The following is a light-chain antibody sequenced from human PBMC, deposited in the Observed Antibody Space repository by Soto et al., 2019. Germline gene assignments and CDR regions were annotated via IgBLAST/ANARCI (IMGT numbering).Light chain of an antibody. CDR3: SSYTSSRTIYV. CDR2: DVS. CDR1: SIDVGGYNY. V-gene: IGLV2-14*01. J-gene: IGLJ1*01. Sequence: QSALTQPASVSGSPGQSITISCTGTSIDVGGYNYGSWYQQHPGKAPKRMIYDVSNRPSGVSNRFSGSKSGNTASLTISGLQPDDEADYYCSSYTSSRTIYVFDTGTTVTV.